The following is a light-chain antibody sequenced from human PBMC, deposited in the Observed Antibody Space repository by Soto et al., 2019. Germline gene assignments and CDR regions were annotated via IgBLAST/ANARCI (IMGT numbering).Light chain of an antibody. Sequence: EVVMTQSPDSLAVSPGERANLSCRASQSVSSNLAWYQQKLGQAPRLLIYGASTRATGISARFSGSGSGTEFTLTISSLQSEDFAIYYCQQYKNCPRTFGQGTKVDIK. CDR1: QSVSSN. CDR2: GAS. J-gene: IGKJ1*01. V-gene: IGKV3-15*01. CDR3: QQYKNCPRT.